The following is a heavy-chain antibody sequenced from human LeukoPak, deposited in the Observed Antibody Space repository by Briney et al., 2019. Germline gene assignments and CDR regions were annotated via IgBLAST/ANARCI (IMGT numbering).Heavy chain of an antibody. CDR3: ARDQGGSYSY. D-gene: IGHD1-26*01. V-gene: IGHV3-48*01. Sequence: GGSLRLSCAASGFTFGSYSMNWVRQAPGKGLEWVSFISSLSGTREYADSVKGRFTISRDNARNSLYLQMNSLRVEDTAVYYCARDQGGSYSYWGQGTLVTVSS. CDR2: ISSLSGTR. J-gene: IGHJ4*02. CDR1: GFTFGSYS.